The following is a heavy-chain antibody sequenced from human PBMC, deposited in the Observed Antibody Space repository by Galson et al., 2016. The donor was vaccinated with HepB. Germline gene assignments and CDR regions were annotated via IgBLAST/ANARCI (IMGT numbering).Heavy chain of an antibody. CDR2: IYWNDNK. D-gene: IGHD4-11*01. J-gene: IGHJ4*02. CDR1: GFSLSTNGVG. V-gene: IGHV2-5*01. CDR3: VRRRWDYNHYFDS. Sequence: PALVKPTQTLTLTCTFSGFSLSTNGVGVGWVRRSPGKALEWLALIYWNDNKRYSPSLNDRLTITKDTTKNQVVLTLTNMDPVDTATYYCVRRRWDYNHYFDSWGQGTLVTVSS.